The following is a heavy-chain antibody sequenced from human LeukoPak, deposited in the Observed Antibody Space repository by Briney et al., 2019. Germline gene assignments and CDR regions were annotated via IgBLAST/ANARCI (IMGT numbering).Heavy chain of an antibody. CDR3: AKAARYYDFWSGYYNDRYYFDY. Sequence: SETLSLTCTVSGGSISSGGYYWSWIRQHPGKGLEWIGYIYYSGSTYYNPSLKSRVTISVDTSKNQFSLKLSSVTAADTAVYYCAKAARYYDFWSGYYNDRYYFDYWGQGTLVTVSS. V-gene: IGHV4-31*03. D-gene: IGHD3-3*01. CDR1: GGSISSGGYY. J-gene: IGHJ4*02. CDR2: IYYSGST.